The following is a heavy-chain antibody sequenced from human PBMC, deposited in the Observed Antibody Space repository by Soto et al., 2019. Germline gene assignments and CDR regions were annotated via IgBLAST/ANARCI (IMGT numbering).Heavy chain of an antibody. Sequence: SETLSLTCTVSGGSINSYYWSWIRQPPGKGLEWIGYIYYSGSTNYNPSLKSRVTISVDTSKNQFSLKLSSVTAADTAVYYCARAPARPNENWFDPWGQGTLVTVSS. V-gene: IGHV4-59*01. CDR2: IYYSGST. J-gene: IGHJ5*02. CDR1: GGSINSYY. D-gene: IGHD6-6*01. CDR3: ARAPARPNENWFDP.